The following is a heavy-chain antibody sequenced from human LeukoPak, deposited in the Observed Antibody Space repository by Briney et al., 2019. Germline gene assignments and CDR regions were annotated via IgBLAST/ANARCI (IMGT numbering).Heavy chain of an antibody. J-gene: IGHJ4*02. CDR2: VHLDGRT. D-gene: IGHD3-3*01. Sequence: SETLSLTCAVSGGSVTSTNWWTWVRHPPGRGLEWIGEVHLDGRTNYNPSLTGRLTLSVDLYENHISLKLTSVTAADTAVYYCAREGGFYRPLDYLGQGTLVTVSS. V-gene: IGHV4-4*02. CDR1: GGSVTSTNW. CDR3: AREGGFYRPLDY.